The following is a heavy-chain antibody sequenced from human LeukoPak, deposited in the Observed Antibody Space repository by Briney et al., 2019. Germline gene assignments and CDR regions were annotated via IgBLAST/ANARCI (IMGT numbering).Heavy chain of an antibody. CDR3: AKDQRYDSLGDYVWGSYPDAFDI. V-gene: IGHV3-23*01. CDR1: GFTFSSYA. D-gene: IGHD3-16*01. CDR2: ISGSGGST. J-gene: IGHJ3*02. Sequence: GGSLRLSCAASGFTFSSYAMSWVRQAPGKGLEWVTAISGSGGSTYYADSVKGRFTISRDNSKNTLYLQMNSLRAEDTAVYYCAKDQRYDSLGDYVWGSYPDAFDIWGQGTMVTVSS.